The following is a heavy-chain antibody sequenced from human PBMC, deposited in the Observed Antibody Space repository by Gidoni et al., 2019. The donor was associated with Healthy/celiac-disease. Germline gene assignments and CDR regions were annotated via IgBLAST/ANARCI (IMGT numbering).Heavy chain of an antibody. CDR2: IYYSGST. V-gene: IGHV4-59*08. CDR3: ARQQQWLVLFDY. CDR1: GGSISSYY. Sequence: QVQLQESGPGLVKPSETLSLTCTVSGGSISSYYWSWIRQPPGKGLEWIGYIYYSGSTNYNPSLKSRVTISVDTSKNQFSLKLSSVTAADTAVYYCARQQQWLVLFDYWGQGTLVTVSS. D-gene: IGHD6-19*01. J-gene: IGHJ4*02.